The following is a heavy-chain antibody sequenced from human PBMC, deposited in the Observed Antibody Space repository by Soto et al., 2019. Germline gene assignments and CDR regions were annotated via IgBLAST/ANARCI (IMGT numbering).Heavy chain of an antibody. CDR3: ARDSARDYALAFDI. CDR2: IYYSGST. Sequence: SETLSLTCTVSGGSISSYYWIWIRQPPGKGLEWIGYIYYSGSTNYNPSLKSRVTISVDTSKNQFSLKLSSVTAADTAVYYCARDSARDYALAFDIWGQGTMVTVSS. V-gene: IGHV4-59*01. D-gene: IGHD4-17*01. CDR1: GGSISSYY. J-gene: IGHJ3*02.